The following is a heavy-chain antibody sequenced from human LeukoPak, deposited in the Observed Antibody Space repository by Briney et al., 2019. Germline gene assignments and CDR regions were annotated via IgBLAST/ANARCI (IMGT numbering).Heavy chain of an antibody. V-gene: IGHV3-74*01. Sequence: GGSLGLSCAASGFTFTTYWMHWVRQAPGKGLVWVSHINSDGSITSYADSVKGRFTISRDNAKNTLYLQMNSLRAEDTAVYYCARGAVDTANAVWGQGTTVTVSS. CDR1: GFTFTTYW. D-gene: IGHD5-18*01. CDR3: ARGAVDTANAV. CDR2: INSDGSIT. J-gene: IGHJ6*02.